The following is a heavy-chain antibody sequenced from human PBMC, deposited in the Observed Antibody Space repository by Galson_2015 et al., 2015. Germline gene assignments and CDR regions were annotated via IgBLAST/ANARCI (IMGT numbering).Heavy chain of an antibody. CDR3: ARYSSGWRSYSFDY. CDR2: IKQDGSEK. D-gene: IGHD6-19*01. CDR1: GFTFSSYW. Sequence: SLRLSCAASGFTFSSYWMSWVRQAPGKGLEWVAYIKQDGSEKYYVDSVKGRFTISRDNAKNSLYLQMNSLRDEDTAVYYRARYSSGWRSYSFDYWGQGTLVTVSS. J-gene: IGHJ4*02. V-gene: IGHV3-7*01.